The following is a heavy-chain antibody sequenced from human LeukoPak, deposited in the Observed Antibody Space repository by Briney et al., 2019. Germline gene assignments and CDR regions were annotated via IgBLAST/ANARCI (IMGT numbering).Heavy chain of an antibody. V-gene: IGHV3-30*04. J-gene: IGHJ4*02. CDR2: ISYDAGKT. CDR3: ARDSGRSATYFNY. CDR1: GFTFSNFA. D-gene: IGHD3-10*01. Sequence: GGSLRLSCAASGFTFSNFAMHWVRQAPGKGLEWVAGISYDAGKTYYADSVRGRFTLSRDTSKNTLYLQMNGLRAEDTAVYYCARDSGRSATYFNYWGQGTLVTVSS.